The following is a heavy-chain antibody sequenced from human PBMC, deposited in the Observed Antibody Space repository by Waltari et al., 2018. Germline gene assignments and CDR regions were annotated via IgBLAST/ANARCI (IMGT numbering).Heavy chain of an antibody. V-gene: IGHV4-38-2*02. D-gene: IGHD4-17*01. Sequence: QVQLQESGPGLVKPSETLSLTCTVSGYSISRCYYWGWHRQPPGKGLEWIGSIYHSGSTYYNPSLKSRVTISVDTSKNQFSLKLSSVTAADTAVYYCARDTPTDYGGNSGFDYWGQGTLVTVSS. CDR2: IYHSGST. CDR3: ARDTPTDYGGNSGFDY. J-gene: IGHJ4*02. CDR1: GYSISRCYY.